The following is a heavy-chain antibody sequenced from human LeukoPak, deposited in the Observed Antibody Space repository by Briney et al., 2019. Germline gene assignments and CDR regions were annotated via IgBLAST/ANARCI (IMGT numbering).Heavy chain of an antibody. J-gene: IGHJ5*02. Sequence: GGSLRLSCAASGFTFSNYWMHWVRQAPGKGLVWVSRINRDGINTSYADSVKGRFTISRDNAKNTLNLQMNSLRAEDTAVYYCARDLGQYYDTSDNWFDDWGEGTMVTVSS. CDR1: GFTFSNYW. D-gene: IGHD3-22*01. CDR3: ARDLGQYYDTSDNWFDD. V-gene: IGHV3-74*01. CDR2: INRDGINT.